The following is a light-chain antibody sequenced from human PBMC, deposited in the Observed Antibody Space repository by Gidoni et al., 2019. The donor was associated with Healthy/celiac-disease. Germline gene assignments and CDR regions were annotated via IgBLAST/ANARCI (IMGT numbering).Light chain of an antibody. V-gene: IGKV3-20*01. CDR2: GAS. J-gene: IGKJ4*01. CDR3: QQYGSSSLT. CDR1: QSVSSSY. Sequence: IVLTQSPGTLSLSPGERATLSCRASQSVSSSYLAWYQQKPGQAPRLLIYGASSRATGIPDSFSGSGSGTDFTLTISRLEPEDFAVYYCQQYGSSSLTFGGGTKVEIK.